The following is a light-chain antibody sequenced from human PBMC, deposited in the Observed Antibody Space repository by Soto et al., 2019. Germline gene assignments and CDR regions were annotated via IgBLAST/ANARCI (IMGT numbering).Light chain of an antibody. V-gene: IGKV1-5*01. Sequence: DIQMTQSPSTLSASVGDRVTITCRATQSINNWLAWYQQKPGKAPKLLIYDAYSLESGVPSRFSGSGSGTEFTLTISSLQPDDCATYYCQDYHSSSRTFGQGTKVEIK. J-gene: IGKJ1*01. CDR1: QSINNW. CDR2: DAY. CDR3: QDYHSSSRT.